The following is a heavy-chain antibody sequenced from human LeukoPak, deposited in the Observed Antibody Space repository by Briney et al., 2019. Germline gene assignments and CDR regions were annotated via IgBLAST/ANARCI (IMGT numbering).Heavy chain of an antibody. CDR2: IIPLKGTS. CDR3: ATYDVLTGFEY. V-gene: IGHV1-69*13. CDR1: GGTLSDHV. D-gene: IGHD3-9*01. Sequence: SVKVSCKASGGTLSDHVISWVRQASGHGLEWMGGIIPLKGTSKLTQKLQDRATISADESTNTVYMEVRSLRSEDTALYYCATYDVLTGFEYWGQGTLVIVSS. J-gene: IGHJ4*02.